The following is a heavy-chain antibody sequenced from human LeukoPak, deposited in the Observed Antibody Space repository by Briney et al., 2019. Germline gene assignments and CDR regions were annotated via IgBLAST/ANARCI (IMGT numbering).Heavy chain of an antibody. CDR2: INPSGGST. V-gene: IGHV1-46*01. D-gene: IGHD3-3*01. J-gene: IGHJ3*02. Sequence: ASVKVSCKASGYTFTGYYMHWVRQAPGQGLEWMGIINPSGGSTSYAHKFQGRVTMTRDMSTSTVYMELSSLRSEDTAVYYCARVSYDFWSGFHAVDIWGQGTMVTVSS. CDR3: ARVSYDFWSGFHAVDI. CDR1: GYTFTGYY.